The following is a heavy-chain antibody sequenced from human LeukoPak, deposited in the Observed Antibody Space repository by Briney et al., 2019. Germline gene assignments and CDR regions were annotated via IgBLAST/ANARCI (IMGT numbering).Heavy chain of an antibody. CDR2: ISGSGGST. J-gene: IGHJ6*03. V-gene: IGHV3-23*01. Sequence: GGSLRLSCAASGFTFSSYAMSWVRQAPGKGLEWVSAISGSGGSTYYADSVKGRFTISRDNSKNTLYLQMDSLRAEDTAVYYCAKVGGATQIYYYYYMDVWGKGTTVTVSS. CDR3: AKVGGATQIYYYYYMDV. CDR1: GFTFSSYA. D-gene: IGHD5-12*01.